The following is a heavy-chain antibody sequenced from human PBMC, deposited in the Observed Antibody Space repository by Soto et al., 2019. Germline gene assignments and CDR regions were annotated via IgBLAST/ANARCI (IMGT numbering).Heavy chain of an antibody. CDR3: ARAGGFEVVTIFDY. Sequence: PSETLSLTYTVYGGYFSGYYWSWIRQTPGKGLEWIGDINHSGTTNYNPSLKSRVTMSVDTFENQFSLRLTSVTAADTAVYYCARAGGFEVVTIFDYWGRGTLVTVSS. CDR1: GGYFSGYY. D-gene: IGHD3-3*01. CDR2: INHSGTT. V-gene: IGHV4-34*01. J-gene: IGHJ4*02.